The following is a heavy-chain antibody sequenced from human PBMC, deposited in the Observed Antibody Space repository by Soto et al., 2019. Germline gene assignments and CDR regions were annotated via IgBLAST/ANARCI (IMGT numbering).Heavy chain of an antibody. CDR3: ARLDYGDYGRDAGY. Sequence: NPSETLSLTCTVSGGSISSGGYYWSWIRQHPGKGLEWIGYIYYSGSTYYNPSLKSRVTISVDTSKNQFSLKLSSVTAADTAVYYCARLDYGDYGRDAGYWGQGTLVTVSS. J-gene: IGHJ4*02. D-gene: IGHD4-17*01. CDR2: IYYSGST. V-gene: IGHV4-31*03. CDR1: GGSISSGGYY.